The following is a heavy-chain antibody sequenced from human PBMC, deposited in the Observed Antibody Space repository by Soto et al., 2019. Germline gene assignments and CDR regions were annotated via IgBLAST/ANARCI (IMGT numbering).Heavy chain of an antibody. CDR2: IYYSGST. Sequence: SETLSLTCSVSGGSISSGGYYWSWIRQHPGKGLEWIGYIYYSGSTSYNPSLKSRVTISVDTSKNQFSLKLSSVTATDTAVYYCARGYCSSTSCFDPWGQGTLVTVSS. D-gene: IGHD2-2*01. V-gene: IGHV4-31*03. CDR3: ARGYCSSTSCFDP. J-gene: IGHJ5*02. CDR1: GGSISSGGYY.